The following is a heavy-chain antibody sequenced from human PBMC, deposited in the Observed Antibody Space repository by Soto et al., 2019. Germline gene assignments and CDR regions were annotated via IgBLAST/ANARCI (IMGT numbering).Heavy chain of an antibody. D-gene: IGHD6-13*01. CDR3: VKMEVTSSSLNYYGMDV. J-gene: IGHJ6*02. CDR1: GFTFSSYS. Sequence: GGSLRLSCAASGFTFSSYSMNWVRQAPGKGLEWVSSISSSSSYIYYADSVKGRFTISRDNAKNSLYLQMNSLRAEDTAVYYCVKMEVTSSSLNYYGMDVWGQGTTVTV. CDR2: ISSSSSYI. V-gene: IGHV3-21*01.